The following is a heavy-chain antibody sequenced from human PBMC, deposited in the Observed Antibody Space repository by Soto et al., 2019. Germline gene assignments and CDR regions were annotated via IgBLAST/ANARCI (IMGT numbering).Heavy chain of an antibody. CDR1: GYTFTDYF. CDR2: INPKSRGT. J-gene: IGHJ5*02. V-gene: IGHV1-2*02. Sequence: RASVKVSCKTSGYTFTDYFIHWVRQAPGQGFEWMGWINPKSRGTNYAQKFQGRVTMTRDTSNSTAYMELRGLTSDDTAVYYCARVTLKAGNWFDPWGQGTLVTVSS. CDR3: ARVTLKAGNWFDP.